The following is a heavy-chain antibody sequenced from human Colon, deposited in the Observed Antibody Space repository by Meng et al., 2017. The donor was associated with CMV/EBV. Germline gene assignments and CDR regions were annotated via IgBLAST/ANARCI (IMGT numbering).Heavy chain of an antibody. V-gene: IGHV1-8*01. CDR3: ARFDMGDSSSSPYYYYGMDV. Sequence: ASVKVSRKASGYTFTSDDINWVRQATGQGLEGMGWMNPNSGNTGYAQKFQGRVTMTRNTSISTAYMELSSLGSEDTAVNYCARFDMGDSSSSPYYYYGMDVWGQGTTVTVSS. CDR2: MNPNSGNT. CDR1: GYTFTSDD. J-gene: IGHJ6*02. D-gene: IGHD6-6*01.